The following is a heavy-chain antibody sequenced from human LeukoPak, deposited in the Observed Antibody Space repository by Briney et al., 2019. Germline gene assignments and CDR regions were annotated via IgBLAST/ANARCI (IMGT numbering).Heavy chain of an antibody. CDR2: IIPIFGTA. D-gene: IGHD2-15*01. Sequence: RASAKVSCKASGGTFSSYAISWVRPAPGQGREWMGGIIPIFGTANYAQKFQGRATSTADEPTSAAYMDLSSLRSEDTAVYYCASVGLYCSGGSCYDPGRDYWGQGTLVTVSS. J-gene: IGHJ4*02. CDR3: ASVGLYCSGGSCYDPGRDY. V-gene: IGHV1-69*13. CDR1: GGTFSSYA.